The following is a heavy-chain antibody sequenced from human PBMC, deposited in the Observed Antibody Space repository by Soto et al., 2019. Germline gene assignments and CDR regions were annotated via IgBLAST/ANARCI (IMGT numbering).Heavy chain of an antibody. CDR2: ISYDGSNK. D-gene: IGHD6-13*01. J-gene: IGHJ6*02. V-gene: IGHV3-30-3*01. CDR1: GFTFSSYA. Sequence: PGGSLRLSCAASGFTFSSYAMHWVRQAPGKGLEWVAVISYDGSNKYYADSVKGRFTISRDNSKNTQYLQMNSLRAEDTAGYYCAREGSSSWYMYYYYGMDVWGQGTTVTVSS. CDR3: AREGSSSWYMYYYYGMDV.